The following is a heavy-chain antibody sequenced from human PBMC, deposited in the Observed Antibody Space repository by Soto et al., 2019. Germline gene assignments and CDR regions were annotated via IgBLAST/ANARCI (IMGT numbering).Heavy chain of an antibody. CDR1: GFTFSIYG. J-gene: IGHJ4*02. D-gene: IGHD4-17*01. CDR2: ISYDGSDK. V-gene: IGHV3-30*18. Sequence: QVQLVESGGGVVEPGRSLRLSCAASGFTFSIYGMHWVRQAPGKGLEWVAVISYDGSDKYYGDSVKGRFTISRDNSKNTPYLQTNSLRTEDTAIYYCAKDDYGDQGGFDYWGQGTLVCVSS. CDR3: AKDDYGDQGGFDY.